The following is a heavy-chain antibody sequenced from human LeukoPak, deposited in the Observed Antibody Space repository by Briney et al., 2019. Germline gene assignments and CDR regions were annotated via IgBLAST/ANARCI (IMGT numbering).Heavy chain of an antibody. CDR1: GASISRYY. CDR2: IYTSGST. CDR3: ARAAPGRDGWDDFDY. J-gene: IGHJ4*02. V-gene: IGHV4-4*07. D-gene: IGHD6-13*01. Sequence: SETLSLTCTVSGASISRYYWRWVRQPAGKGLEWIGRIYTSGSTNYNTSLESRVIMSVDTSKNQFSLKLTSVTAADPAVYYCARAAPGRDGWDDFDYWGQGTLVTVSS.